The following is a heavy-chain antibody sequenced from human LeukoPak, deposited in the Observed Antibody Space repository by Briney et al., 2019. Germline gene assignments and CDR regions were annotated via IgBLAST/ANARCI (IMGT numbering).Heavy chain of an antibody. CDR1: GLTFSKDD. V-gene: IGHV3-13*01. J-gene: IGHJ4*02. CDR2: IGVTGDT. CDR3: ARALSTMPGGF. D-gene: IGHD2-2*01. Sequence: PGGSLRLACAASGLTFSKDDFHWVRQAPGKGLEWVAAIGVTGDTYYADSVKGRFTISRDDSKNTLYLQMNSLRVDDTAVYYCARALSTMPGGFWGQGTLVTVSS.